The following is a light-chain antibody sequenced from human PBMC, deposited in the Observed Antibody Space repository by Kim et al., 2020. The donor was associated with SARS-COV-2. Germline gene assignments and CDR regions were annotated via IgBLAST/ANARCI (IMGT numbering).Light chain of an antibody. Sequence: GQGVTISCSGSISNVGGNLVNWYQQLPGTAPKLLMYSNDYRPSGVPDRFSGSKSGTSASLAISGLQSEDEADYYCAAWDDSLKGSVFGGGTQLTVL. V-gene: IGLV1-44*01. CDR3: AAWDDSLKGSV. CDR1: ISNVGGNL. J-gene: IGLJ3*02. CDR2: SND.